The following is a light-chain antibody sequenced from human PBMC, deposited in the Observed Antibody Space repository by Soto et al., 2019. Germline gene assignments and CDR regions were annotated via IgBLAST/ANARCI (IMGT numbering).Light chain of an antibody. J-gene: IGKJ1*01. Sequence: EIVLTQSPGTLSLSPGERATLSCRASQSVWSSYLAWFQQRPGQAPRLLMYGAYTRATGIPARFSGSGSGTEFTLTISSLQSADCAIYFCQHGRSFGQGTKVDIK. CDR1: QSVWSSY. CDR3: QHGRS. V-gene: IGKV3-15*01. CDR2: GAY.